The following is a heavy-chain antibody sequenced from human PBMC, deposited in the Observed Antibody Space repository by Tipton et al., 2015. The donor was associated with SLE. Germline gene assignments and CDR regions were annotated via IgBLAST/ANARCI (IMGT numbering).Heavy chain of an antibody. Sequence: TLSLTCTVSGGSISSHYWSWIRQPPGKGLEWIGYIYYSGSTNYNPSLKSRVTISIDTSKNQFSLKLSPVTAADTAVYYCARDRRADVWGQGTTVTVSS. CDR3: ARDRRADV. CDR2: IYYSGST. V-gene: IGHV4-59*11. J-gene: IGHJ6*02. CDR1: GGSISSHY.